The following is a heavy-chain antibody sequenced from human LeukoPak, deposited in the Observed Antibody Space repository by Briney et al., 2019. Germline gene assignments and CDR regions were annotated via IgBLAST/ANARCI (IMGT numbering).Heavy chain of an antibody. CDR2: TNHSGST. CDR1: GGSFSGYY. V-gene: IGHV4-34*01. J-gene: IGHJ6*03. D-gene: IGHD2-2*01. Sequence: SETLSLTCAVYGGSFSGYYWSWIRQPPGKGLEWIGETNHSGSTNYNPSLKSRVTISVDTSKNQFSLKLSSVTAADTAVYYCARGPPTYCSSTSCPHYYYYYYMDVWGKGTTVTVSS. CDR3: ARGPPTYCSSTSCPHYYYYYYMDV.